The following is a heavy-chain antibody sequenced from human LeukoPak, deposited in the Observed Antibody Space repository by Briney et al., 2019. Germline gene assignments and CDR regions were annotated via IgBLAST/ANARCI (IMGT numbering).Heavy chain of an antibody. D-gene: IGHD2-2*01. Sequence: PSETLSLTCAVYGGSFSGYYWSWIRQPPGKGLEWIGEINHSGSTNYNPSLKSRVTISVDTSKNQFSLKLSSVTAADTAVYYCARGNLSCYCPWGQGTLVTVSS. CDR1: GGSFSGYY. J-gene: IGHJ5*02. CDR2: INHSGST. CDR3: ARGNLSCYCP. V-gene: IGHV4-34*01.